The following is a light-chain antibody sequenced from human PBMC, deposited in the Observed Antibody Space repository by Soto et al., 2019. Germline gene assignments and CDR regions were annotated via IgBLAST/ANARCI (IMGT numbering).Light chain of an antibody. CDR3: QQYNNWWT. J-gene: IGKJ1*01. CDR2: SAS. Sequence: EIVMAQTPDTLSVSPGERATLSCRASQSVANSIAWYQQKPGQAPRLLIYSASTRATGIPARFSGSGSGTGFTLTISSLQSEDFAVYYCQQYNNWWTFGQGTNVEIK. CDR1: QSVANS. V-gene: IGKV3-15*01.